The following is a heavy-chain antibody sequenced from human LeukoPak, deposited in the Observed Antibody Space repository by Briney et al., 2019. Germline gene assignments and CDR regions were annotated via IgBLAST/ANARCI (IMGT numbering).Heavy chain of an antibody. J-gene: IGHJ4*02. V-gene: IGHV3-33*01. CDR1: GFTFSSYG. CDR2: IWYDGSNK. CDR3: ARDFTQVITTSLGY. D-gene: IGHD3-22*01. Sequence: PGGSLRLSCAASGFTFSSYGMHWVRQAPGKGLEWVAVIWYDGSNKYYADSVKGRFTISRDNSKNTLYLQMNSLRAEDTAVYYCARDFTQVITTSLGYWGQGTLVTVSS.